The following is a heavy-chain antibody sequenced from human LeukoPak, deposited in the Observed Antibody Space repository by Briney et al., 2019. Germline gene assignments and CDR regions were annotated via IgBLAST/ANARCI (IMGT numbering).Heavy chain of an antibody. Sequence: ASVTVSCTASGYTFTGYYMHWVRQAPGQGLEWMGWINPNSGGTNYAQKFQGRVTMTRDTSISTAYMELSRLRSDDTAVYYCARRYCSSTSCYARTGGGYYYYYYMDVWGKGTTVTISS. J-gene: IGHJ6*03. CDR2: INPNSGGT. CDR1: GYTFTGYY. V-gene: IGHV1-2*02. D-gene: IGHD2-2*01. CDR3: ARRYCSSTSCYARTGGGYYYYYYMDV.